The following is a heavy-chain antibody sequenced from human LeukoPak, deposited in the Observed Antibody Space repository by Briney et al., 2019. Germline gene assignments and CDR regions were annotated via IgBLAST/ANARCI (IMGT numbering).Heavy chain of an antibody. Sequence: GGSLRLSCAASGFTFSSYAMSWVRQAPGKGLEWASAISGSGGSTYYADSVKGRFTISRDNSKNTLYLQMNSLRAEDTAVYYCARTYNWNPNYWGQGTLVTVSS. CDR2: ISGSGGST. V-gene: IGHV3-23*01. D-gene: IGHD1-1*01. CDR3: ARTYNWNPNY. CDR1: GFTFSSYA. J-gene: IGHJ4*02.